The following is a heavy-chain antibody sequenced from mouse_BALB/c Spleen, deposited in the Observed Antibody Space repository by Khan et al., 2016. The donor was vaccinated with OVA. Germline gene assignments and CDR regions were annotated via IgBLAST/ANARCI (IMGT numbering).Heavy chain of an antibody. CDR1: GFSLTNYG. CDR2: IWSGGDT. D-gene: IGHD1-3*01. CDR3: ASKSGVHYNMDY. Sequence: QVQLQQSGPGLVQPSQSLSITCTVTGFSLTNYGVHWVRQPPGKGLEWLGLIWSGGDTDYNAAFISRLSISKDNTKSQVFFKMNSLQADDTAIYXCASKSGVHYNMDYWGQGTSVTVSS. J-gene: IGHJ4*01. V-gene: IGHV2-4*02.